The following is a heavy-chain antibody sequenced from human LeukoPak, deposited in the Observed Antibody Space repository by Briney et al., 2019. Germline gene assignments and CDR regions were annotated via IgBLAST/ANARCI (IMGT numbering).Heavy chain of an antibody. CDR1: GGTFSSYA. V-gene: IGHV1-69*04. CDR3: ARASTIFGVVIPFDY. D-gene: IGHD3-3*01. CDR2: IIPILGIA. Sequence: SVKVSCKASGGTFSSYAISWVRQAPGQGLEWMGRIIPILGIANYAQKFQGRVTITADKSTSTAYMELSSLRSEDTAVYYCARASTIFGVVIPFDYWGQGTLVTVSS. J-gene: IGHJ4*02.